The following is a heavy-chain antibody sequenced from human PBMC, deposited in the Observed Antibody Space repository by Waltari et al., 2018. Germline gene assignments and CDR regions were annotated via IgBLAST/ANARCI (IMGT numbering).Heavy chain of an antibody. Sequence: QVQLVQSGAEVKKPGSSVKVSCKASGGTFSSYAISWVRQAPGQGLEWMGGIIPIFGTANYAQKVQGGGTMTADESTSTAYMGRSSLRSEDTAVYYGASRGITIFGVVKSPYGMDVWGQGTTVTVSS. V-gene: IGHV1-69*01. D-gene: IGHD3-3*01. CDR2: IIPIFGTA. J-gene: IGHJ6*02. CDR1: GGTFSSYA. CDR3: ASRGITIFGVVKSPYGMDV.